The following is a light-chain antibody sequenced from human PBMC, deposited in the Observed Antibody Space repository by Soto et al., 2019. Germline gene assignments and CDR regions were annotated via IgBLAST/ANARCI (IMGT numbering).Light chain of an antibody. V-gene: IGKV3-15*01. Sequence: EIVMTQSPATLSVSPGERATLSCRASQSVSSYLAGYQQKPGQTPRLLIYDTSARATGVPARFSGSRSGPEFTLTISSLQSEDFAIYYCQPYKNWPLTFGGGTKV. J-gene: IGKJ4*01. CDR2: DTS. CDR1: QSVSSY. CDR3: QPYKNWPLT.